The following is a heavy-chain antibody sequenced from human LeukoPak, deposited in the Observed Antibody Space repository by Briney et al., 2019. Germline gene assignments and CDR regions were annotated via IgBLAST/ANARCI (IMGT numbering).Heavy chain of an antibody. V-gene: IGHV1-69*04. J-gene: IGHJ6*02. CDR1: GGTFSSYA. CDR2: IIPILGIA. Sequence: SVKVSCNASGGTFSSYAISWVRQAPGQGLEWMGRIIPILGIANYAQKFQGRVTITADKSTSTAYMELSSLRSEDTAVYYCARALYYDSSGCPLCVPSYYYYDMDVWGQGTTVTVSS. CDR3: ARALYYDSSGCPLCVPSYYYYDMDV. D-gene: IGHD3-22*01.